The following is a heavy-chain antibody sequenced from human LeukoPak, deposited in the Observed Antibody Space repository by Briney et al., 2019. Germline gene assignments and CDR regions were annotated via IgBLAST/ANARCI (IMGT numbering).Heavy chain of an antibody. J-gene: IGHJ4*02. V-gene: IGHV1-8*01. CDR2: MNPNSGNT. D-gene: IGHD3-16*02. Sequence: GASVKVSCKASGYTFTSYDINWVRQATGQGLEWMGWMNPNSGNTGYAQKFQGRVTMTRNTSISTAYKELSSLRSEDTAVYYCARGRISYDYVWGSYRPPALFDYWGQGTLVTVS. CDR1: GYTFTSYD. CDR3: ARGRISYDYVWGSYRPPALFDY.